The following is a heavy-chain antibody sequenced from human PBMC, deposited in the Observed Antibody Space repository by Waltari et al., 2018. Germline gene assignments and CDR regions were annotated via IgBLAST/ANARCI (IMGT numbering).Heavy chain of an antibody. CDR2: IYTSGST. J-gene: IGHJ3*02. D-gene: IGHD5-18*01. Sequence: QVQLQESGPGLVKPSETLSLTCTVSGGSISSYYWSWIRQPAGKGLEWIGRIYTSGSTTSNPSLRSRFTLSVATPKNQFSLKLSSVTAADPAVYYCARGGVVDTAMVHAFDIWGQGTMVTVSS. CDR3: ARGGVVDTAMVHAFDI. CDR1: GGSISSYY. V-gene: IGHV4-4*07.